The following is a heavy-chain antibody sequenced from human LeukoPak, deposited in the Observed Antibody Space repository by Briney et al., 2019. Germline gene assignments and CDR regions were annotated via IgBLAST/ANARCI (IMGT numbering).Heavy chain of an antibody. J-gene: IGHJ4*02. CDR3: ARGAEITMIEDY. CDR2: ISSSSSYI. D-gene: IGHD3-22*01. V-gene: IGHV3-21*01. CDR1: GFTLSSYS. Sequence: GGSLRLSCAASGFTLSSYSMNWVRQAPGKGLEWVSSISSSSSYIYYADSVKGRFTISRDNAKNSLYLQMNSLRAEDTAVYYCARGAEITMIEDYWGQGTLVTVSS.